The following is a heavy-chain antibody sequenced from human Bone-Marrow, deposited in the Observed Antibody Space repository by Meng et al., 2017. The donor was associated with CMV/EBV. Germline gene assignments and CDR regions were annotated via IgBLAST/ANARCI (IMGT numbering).Heavy chain of an antibody. D-gene: IGHD6-13*01. V-gene: IGHV4-59*01. CDR2: IYYNGMT. Sequence: SETLSLTCTVSGGSISGYYWTWVRQPPGKGLEWIGFIYYNGMTNYNPSLKSRVTISIDSSKNQFSLTLSSVTTADTAVYYCARGSVCIAAAAFTFYYYYYGMDVWGQGTTVTVSS. J-gene: IGHJ6*02. CDR3: ARGSVCIAAAAFTFYYYYYGMDV. CDR1: GGSISGYY.